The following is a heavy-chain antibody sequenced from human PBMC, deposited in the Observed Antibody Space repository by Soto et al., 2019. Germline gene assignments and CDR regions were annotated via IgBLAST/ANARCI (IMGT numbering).Heavy chain of an antibody. J-gene: IGHJ6*02. V-gene: IGHV1-69*13. CDR3: AGLVATIPPKDYYYYYGMDV. D-gene: IGHD5-12*01. Sequence: GASVKVSCKASGGTFSSYAISWVRQAPGQGLEWMGGIIPIFGTANYAQKLQGRVTITADESTSTAYMELSSLRSEDTAVYYCAGLVATIPPKDYYYYYGMDVWGQGTTVTVSS. CDR1: GGTFSSYA. CDR2: IIPIFGTA.